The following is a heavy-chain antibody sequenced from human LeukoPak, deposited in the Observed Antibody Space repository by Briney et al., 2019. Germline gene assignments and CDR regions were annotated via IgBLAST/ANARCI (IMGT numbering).Heavy chain of an antibody. Sequence: SETLSLTRTDSGGSISSYYWSWIRQPAGKGLERIGRIYTSGSTNYNPSLKSRVTMSVDTSKNQFSLKLSSVTDADTAVYYCARGYSSGWYKWFDPWGQGTLVTVSS. J-gene: IGHJ5*02. V-gene: IGHV4-4*07. CDR2: IYTSGST. CDR1: GGSISSYY. D-gene: IGHD6-19*01. CDR3: ARGYSSGWYKWFDP.